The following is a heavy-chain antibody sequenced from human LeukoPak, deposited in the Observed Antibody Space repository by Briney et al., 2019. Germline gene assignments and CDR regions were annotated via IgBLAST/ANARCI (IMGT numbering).Heavy chain of an antibody. Sequence: GASVKVSCKASGGTFSSYAISWVRQAPGQGLEWMGGIIPIFGTANYAQKFQGRVTITADESTSTAYMELSSLRSEDTAVYYCARDGIAPHYDAFDIWGQGTMVTVSS. CDR1: GGTFSSYA. V-gene: IGHV1-69*13. J-gene: IGHJ3*02. CDR3: ARDGIAPHYDAFDI. D-gene: IGHD1-14*01. CDR2: IIPIFGTA.